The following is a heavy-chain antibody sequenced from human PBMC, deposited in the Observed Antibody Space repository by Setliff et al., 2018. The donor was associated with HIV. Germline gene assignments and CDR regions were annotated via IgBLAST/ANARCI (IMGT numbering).Heavy chain of an antibody. V-gene: IGHV4-59*10. D-gene: IGHD6-13*01. Sequence: SETLSLTCAVYGGSFSGYYWSWIRQPAGKGLEWIGRVSAIGRTNYNPSLKSRVTVSVDTSKNQFSLKLGSVTAADTAVYYCARESPSSSWFYFDFWGQGTLVTAPQ. CDR3: ARESPSSSWFYFDF. J-gene: IGHJ4*02. CDR1: GGSFSGYY. CDR2: VSAIGRT.